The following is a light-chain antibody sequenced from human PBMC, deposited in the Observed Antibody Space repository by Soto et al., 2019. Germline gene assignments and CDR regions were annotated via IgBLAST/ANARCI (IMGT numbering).Light chain of an antibody. CDR2: GAS. CDR3: QQRYVWLT. V-gene: IGKV3-11*01. Sequence: EILLTQSPGTLSLSPGERATLSCRASQSVSSEYLAWYQQRPDQAPRLLFYGASNRATGTPARFSGSGSGTDFTLTISSLEPEDSAVYYCQQRYVWLTFGGGTKVDIK. CDR1: QSVSSEY. J-gene: IGKJ4*01.